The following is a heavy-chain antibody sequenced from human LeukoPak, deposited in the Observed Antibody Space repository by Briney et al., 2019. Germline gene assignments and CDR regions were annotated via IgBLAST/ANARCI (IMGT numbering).Heavy chain of an antibody. CDR2: ISSGSGYI. CDR1: GFTFSSYS. CDR3: ARDDYSGTYSFDY. V-gene: IGHV3-21*01. J-gene: IGHJ4*02. Sequence: GGSLRLSCAASGFTFSSYSMNWVRQAPGKGLEWVSSISSGSGYIYYAQSVKGRFTISRDNAKNSMYLQMNSLRAEDAAVYFCARDDYSGTYSFDYWGQGTLVTVSS. D-gene: IGHD1-26*01.